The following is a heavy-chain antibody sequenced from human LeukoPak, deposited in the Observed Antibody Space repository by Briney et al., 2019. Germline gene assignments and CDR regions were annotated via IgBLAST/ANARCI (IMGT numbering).Heavy chain of an antibody. CDR2: MNPNSGNT. Sequence: ASVKVSCKASGYTFTSYDINWVRQATGQGLEWMGWMNPNSGNTGYAQKFQGRVTMTRSTSISTAYMELSSLRSEDTAVYYCARETLKEGLRLGELSFDYWGQGTLVTASS. CDR3: ARETLKEGLRLGELSFDY. CDR1: GYTFTSYD. V-gene: IGHV1-8*01. D-gene: IGHD3-16*02. J-gene: IGHJ4*02.